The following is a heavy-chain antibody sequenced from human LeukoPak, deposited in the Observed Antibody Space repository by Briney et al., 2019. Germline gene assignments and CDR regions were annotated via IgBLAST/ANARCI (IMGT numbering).Heavy chain of an antibody. CDR2: IRYDGSNK. Sequence: GGSLRLSCAASGFTFSSYWMSWVRQAPGKGLEWVAFIRYDGSNKYYADSVKGRFTISRDNSKNTLYMQMNSLRAEDTAVYYCERSTVETNYFDHWGQGTLVTVSS. CDR3: ERSTVETNYFDH. J-gene: IGHJ4*02. D-gene: IGHD4-23*01. V-gene: IGHV3-33*08. CDR1: GFTFSSYW.